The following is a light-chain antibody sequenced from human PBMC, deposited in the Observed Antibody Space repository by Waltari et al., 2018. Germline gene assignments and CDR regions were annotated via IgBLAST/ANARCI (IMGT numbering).Light chain of an antibody. V-gene: IGLV7-43*01. J-gene: IGLJ1*01. Sequence: QTVVTQEPSLTVSPVGTVTLTCASSTGAVTIGSLPTSFQQRPGQPPRSLIYSANNKHSWTPARFSGSLIGGKAALTLSGVQPEDEAEYYCLLFYGGAYVFGTGTKLTVL. CDR3: LLFYGGAYV. CDR1: TGAVTIGSL. CDR2: SAN.